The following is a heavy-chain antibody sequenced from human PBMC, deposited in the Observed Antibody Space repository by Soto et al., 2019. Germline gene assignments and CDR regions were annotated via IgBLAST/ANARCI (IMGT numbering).Heavy chain of an antibody. D-gene: IGHD5-18*01. V-gene: IGHV1-46*01. J-gene: IGHJ6*02. CDR2: INPSGET. Sequence: ASVKVSCKASGYTFTSYYMHWVRQAPGQGLEWMGIINPSGETIYAQKFQGRVTMTEDTSTDTAYMELSSLRSEDTAVYYCATGKYSYPLTYYYYGMDVWGQGTTVTVSS. CDR1: GYTFTSYY. CDR3: ATGKYSYPLTYYYYGMDV.